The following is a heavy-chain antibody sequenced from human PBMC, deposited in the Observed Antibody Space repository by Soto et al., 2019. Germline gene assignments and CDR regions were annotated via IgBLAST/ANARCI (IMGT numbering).Heavy chain of an antibody. Sequence: SETLSLTGTVSGGSISSRSYYWSWIRQHPEKGLEWIGYIYYSGSTYYNPSLKSRVTISVDPSKNQFSLKLSSVTAADTAVYYCARDHYYDSSGYCPFGYWRQGTLVTVSS. J-gene: IGHJ4*02. CDR3: ARDHYYDSSGYCPFGY. CDR2: IYYSGST. V-gene: IGHV4-31*03. CDR1: GGSISSRSYY. D-gene: IGHD3-22*01.